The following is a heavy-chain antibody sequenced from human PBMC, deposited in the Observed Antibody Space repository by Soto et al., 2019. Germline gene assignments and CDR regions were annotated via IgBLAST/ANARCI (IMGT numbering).Heavy chain of an antibody. J-gene: IGHJ4*02. CDR1: GGSISSSSYY. V-gene: IGHV4-39*01. CDR3: ARRRDGYNDFDY. D-gene: IGHD5-12*01. CDR2: IYYSGST. Sequence: SETLSLTCTVSGGSISSSSYYWGWIRQPPGKGLEWIGSIYYSGSTYYNPSLKSRVTISVDTSKNQFSLKLSSVTAADTAVYYCARRRDGYNDFDYWGQGTLVTVSS.